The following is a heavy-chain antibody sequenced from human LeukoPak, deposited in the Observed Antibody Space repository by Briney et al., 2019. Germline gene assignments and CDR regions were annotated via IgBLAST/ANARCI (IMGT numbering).Heavy chain of an antibody. CDR3: ARVVDHDYGDYYLDY. D-gene: IGHD4-17*01. V-gene: IGHV3-23*01. J-gene: IGHJ4*02. CDR2: ISGSGDYT. CDR1: GFTFRTYG. Sequence: GGTLRLSCAASGFTFRTYGMSWVRQVLGKGLEWVAAISGSGDYTYYPDSVKGRFTISRDNSKNTQYLQMNSLRAEDTAVYYCARVVDHDYGDYYLDYWGQGTLVTVSS.